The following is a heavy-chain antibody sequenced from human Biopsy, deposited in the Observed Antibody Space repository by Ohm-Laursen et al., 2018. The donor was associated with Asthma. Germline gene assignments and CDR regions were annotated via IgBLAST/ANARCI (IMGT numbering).Heavy chain of an antibody. CDR3: ARAVDYSHYYGIDV. Sequence: EASVKVSCKTSGYTFNSAGITWVRQAPGQGLEWMGWISVYNGNTKVAQKLQDRVTMITDTSTSTACMELRSLRSDDTAVYFCARAVDYSHYYGIDVWGQGTTVTVS. V-gene: IGHV1-18*01. J-gene: IGHJ6*02. CDR2: ISVYNGNT. CDR1: GYTFNSAG. D-gene: IGHD3-10*01.